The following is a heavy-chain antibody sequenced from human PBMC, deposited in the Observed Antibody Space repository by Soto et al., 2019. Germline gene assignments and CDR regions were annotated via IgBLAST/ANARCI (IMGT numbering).Heavy chain of an antibody. Sequence: ETLSLTCAVYGGSFSGYYWSWIRQPPGKGLEWIGEIYYSGSTNYNPSLKSRVTMSVDTSKNQFSLKLSSVTAADTAVYYCASGGAVRDYWGQGTLVTVSS. CDR1: GGSFSGYY. CDR2: IYYSGST. V-gene: IGHV4-34*01. D-gene: IGHD3-10*01. CDR3: ASGGAVRDY. J-gene: IGHJ4*02.